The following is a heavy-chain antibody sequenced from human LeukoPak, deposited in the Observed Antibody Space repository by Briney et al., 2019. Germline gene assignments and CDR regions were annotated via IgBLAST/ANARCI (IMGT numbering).Heavy chain of an antibody. V-gene: IGHV4-39*01. CDR2: VFYTGST. CDR1: SSSISDSFF. CDR3: ARSFMNSFGGVLVTYFDF. J-gene: IGHJ4*02. Sequence: SETLSLTCAVSSSSISDSFFWGWIRQSPGKGLEWVANVFYTGSTFYNPSLKSRATISVDTSGNQFSLKLRSVTGADTGIYYCARSFMNSFGGVLVTYFDFWGQGTLVTVSS. D-gene: IGHD3-16*02.